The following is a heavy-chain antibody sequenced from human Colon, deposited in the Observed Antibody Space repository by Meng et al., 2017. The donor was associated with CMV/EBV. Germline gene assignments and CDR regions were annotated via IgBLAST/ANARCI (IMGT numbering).Heavy chain of an antibody. CDR2: ISSSATTI. V-gene: IGHV3-11*01. CDR1: GFTFSDYY. J-gene: IGHJ5*02. CDR3: ARDLGILTGYHWFDR. D-gene: IGHD3-9*01. Sequence: GGSLRLSCAASGFTFSDYYMNWIRQAPGQGLEWVSYISSSATTISYAHSVKGRFTISRDNAKNSLYLQLNSLRAEDTAVYYCARDLGILTGYHWFDRWGQGTLVTVSS.